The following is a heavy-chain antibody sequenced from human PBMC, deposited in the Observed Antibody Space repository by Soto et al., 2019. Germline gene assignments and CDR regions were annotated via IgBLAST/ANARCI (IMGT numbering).Heavy chain of an antibody. V-gene: IGHV1-2*02. CDR2: INPKSGGT. D-gene: IGHD2-15*01. J-gene: IGHJ4*02. CDR3: ARDTETGGRSADFHY. CDR1: GDTFTANY. Sequence: ASVKVSCKASGDTFTANYIHWVRQAPGQGFEWMAWINPKSGGTKYPQKFQGRVTMTRDTSLSTVYMRLTRLTSGDTAVYYCARDTETGGRSADFHYSGPGSLVPVSS.